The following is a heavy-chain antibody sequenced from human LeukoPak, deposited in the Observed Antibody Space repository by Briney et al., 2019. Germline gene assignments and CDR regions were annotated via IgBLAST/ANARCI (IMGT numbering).Heavy chain of an antibody. J-gene: IGHJ4*02. CDR3: AGRYHSYGKEEYFVY. CDR1: GGTFSSYA. D-gene: IGHD5-18*01. Sequence: GASVTVSCKASGGTFSSYAISWVRQAPGQGLEWMGGIIPIFGTANYAQKFQGRVTITADESTSTAYMELSSLRSEDTAVYYCAGRYHSYGKEEYFVYWGQGTLVTVSS. V-gene: IGHV1-69*13. CDR2: IIPIFGTA.